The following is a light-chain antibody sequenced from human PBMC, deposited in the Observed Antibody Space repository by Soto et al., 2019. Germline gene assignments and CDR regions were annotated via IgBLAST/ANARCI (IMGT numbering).Light chain of an antibody. CDR2: DNN. V-gene: IGLV1-51*01. Sequence: QSVLTQPPSVSAAPGQKVTISCSGSSSNIGSSYVSWYQQLPGTAPKLLIYDNNKRPSGIPDRFSGSKSGTSATLGITGLQTGDEADYYCGTWESRLSAVVFGGGTKLPVL. CDR3: GTWESRLSAVV. J-gene: IGLJ3*02. CDR1: SSNIGSSY.